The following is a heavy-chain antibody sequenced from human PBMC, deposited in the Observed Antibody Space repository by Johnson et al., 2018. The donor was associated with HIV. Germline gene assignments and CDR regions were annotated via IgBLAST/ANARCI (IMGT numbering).Heavy chain of an antibody. CDR3: ARERINDGFDI. CDR1: GFTFSSYA. Sequence: VQLVESGGGLVQPGGSLRLSCAASGFTFSSYAMSWVRQAPGKGLEWVSYISSSGSTIYSADSVKGRFTISRDNAKNSLYLQMNRLRAEDTAVYYCARERINDGFDIWGQGTMVTVSS. D-gene: IGHD2-15*01. J-gene: IGHJ3*02. CDR2: ISSSGSTI. V-gene: IGHV3-48*04.